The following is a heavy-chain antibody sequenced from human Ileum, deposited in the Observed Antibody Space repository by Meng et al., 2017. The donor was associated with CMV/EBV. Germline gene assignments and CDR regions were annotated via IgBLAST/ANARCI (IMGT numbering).Heavy chain of an antibody. V-gene: IGHV4-61*01. CDR2: IHYSGST. J-gene: IGHJ4*02. CDR3: ARGGGGGYYYDSSALFDY. D-gene: IGHD3-22*01. Sequence: SSGLYYWSWIRQPPGKGLEWIGYIHYSGSTNYNPSLKSRVTISVDTSKNQFSLKLSSVTAADTAVYYCARGGGGGYYYDSSALFDYWGQGTLVTVSS. CDR1: SSGLYY.